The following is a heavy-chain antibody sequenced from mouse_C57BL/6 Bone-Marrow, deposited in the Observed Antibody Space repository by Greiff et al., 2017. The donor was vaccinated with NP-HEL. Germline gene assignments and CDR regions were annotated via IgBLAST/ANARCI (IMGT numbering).Heavy chain of an antibody. D-gene: IGHD1-1*01. Sequence: VQLQQSVAELVRPGASVKLSCTASGFNIKNTYMHWVKQRPEQGLEWIGRIVPANGNTKYAEKFQGKATITADTSSNTAYLQLSSLTSEDTAIYYCASDYYGSSYDAMDYWGQGTSVTVSS. CDR2: IVPANGNT. V-gene: IGHV14-3*01. CDR1: GFNIKNTY. CDR3: ASDYYGSSYDAMDY. J-gene: IGHJ4*01.